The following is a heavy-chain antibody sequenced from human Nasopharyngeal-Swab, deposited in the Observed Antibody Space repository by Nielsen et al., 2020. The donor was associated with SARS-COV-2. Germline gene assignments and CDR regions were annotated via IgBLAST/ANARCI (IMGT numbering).Heavy chain of an antibody. CDR3: AKELSARVVTPTYYFDY. J-gene: IGHJ4*02. V-gene: IGHV3-7*01. CDR2: IKQDGSNK. D-gene: IGHD3-22*01. Sequence: GGSLRLSCAASGFTFSSYWMSWVRQAPGKGLEWVANIKQDGSNKYYADSVKGRFTISRDNSKNTLYLQMNSLRAEDTAVYYCAKELSARVVTPTYYFDYWGQGTLVTVSS. CDR1: GFTFSSYW.